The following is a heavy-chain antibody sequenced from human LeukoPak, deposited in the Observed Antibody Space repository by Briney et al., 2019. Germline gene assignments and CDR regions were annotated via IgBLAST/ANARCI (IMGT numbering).Heavy chain of an antibody. Sequence: PSETLSLTCTVSGGSVSSGSYYWSWIRQPPGKGLEWIGYIYYSGSTNYNPSLKSRVTISVDTSKNQFSLKLSSVTAADTAVYYCARAAEGTALAYCGGDCYPPVDYWGQGTLVTVSS. CDR1: GGSVSSGSYY. J-gene: IGHJ4*02. CDR2: IYYSGST. D-gene: IGHD2-21*02. V-gene: IGHV4-61*01. CDR3: ARAAEGTALAYCGGDCYPPVDY.